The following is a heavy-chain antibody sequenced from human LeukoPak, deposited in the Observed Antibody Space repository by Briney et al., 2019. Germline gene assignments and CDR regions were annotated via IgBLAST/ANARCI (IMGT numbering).Heavy chain of an antibody. CDR2: IHHDGIT. V-gene: IGHV4-30-2*01. D-gene: IGHD3-22*01. CDR3: ARVHYYDASDYSTSNWFDP. Sequence: SQTLSLTCTVSGGSITNGGYYWSWIRQPPGKGLEWIGNIHHDGITYYNPSLKSRVTISLDPSKNQFSLKLTSVAAADTALYHCARVHYYDASDYSTSNWFDPWGQGTLVTVSS. J-gene: IGHJ5*02. CDR1: GGSITNGGYY.